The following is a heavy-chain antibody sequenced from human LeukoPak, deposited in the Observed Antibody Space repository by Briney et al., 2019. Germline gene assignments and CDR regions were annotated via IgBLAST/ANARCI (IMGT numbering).Heavy chain of an antibody. CDR2: LNSDGSST. D-gene: IGHD1-7*01. Sequence: GGSLRLSCAASGFTFSSYWMHWVRQAPGKGLVWVSRLNSDGSSTSYADSVKGRFTISRDNAETTLHLQMNNLSAEDTAVYYCARASNRNSINFDYWGQRALVTLSS. CDR3: ARASNRNSINFDY. CDR1: GFTFSSYW. J-gene: IGHJ4*02. V-gene: IGHV3-74*01.